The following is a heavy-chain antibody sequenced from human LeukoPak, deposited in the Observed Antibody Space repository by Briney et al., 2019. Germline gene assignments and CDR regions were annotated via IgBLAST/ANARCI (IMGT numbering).Heavy chain of an antibody. Sequence: ASVKVSCKASRGTFSSYAISWVRQAPGQGLEWMGGIIPILGTANYAQKFQGRVTITADESTSTAYMELSSLRSEDTAVYYCARGIRPAAMQDLDYWGQGTLVTVSS. J-gene: IGHJ4*02. CDR1: RGTFSSYA. CDR3: ARGIRPAAMQDLDY. D-gene: IGHD2-2*01. CDR2: IIPILGTA. V-gene: IGHV1-69*13.